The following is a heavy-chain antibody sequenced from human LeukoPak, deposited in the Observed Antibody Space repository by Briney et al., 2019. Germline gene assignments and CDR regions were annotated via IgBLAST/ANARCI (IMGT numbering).Heavy chain of an antibody. V-gene: IGHV3-23*01. CDR1: GFTFSSYE. J-gene: IGHJ4*02. D-gene: IGHD6-19*01. CDR2: TGGSDDST. CDR3: TKDLMTGFSSGWYFGY. Sequence: GGSLRLSCAASGFTFSSYEIIWVRQAPGKGLEWVAVTGGSDDSTHYADSVKGRFTISRDNSKNSLYLQMNSLTAEDTAVYYCTKDLMTGFSSGWYFGYWGQGTLVTVSS.